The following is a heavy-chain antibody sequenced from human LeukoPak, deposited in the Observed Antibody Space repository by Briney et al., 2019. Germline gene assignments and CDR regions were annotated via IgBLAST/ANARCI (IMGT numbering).Heavy chain of an antibody. D-gene: IGHD3-16*02. J-gene: IGHJ5*02. CDR2: IYTSGST. CDR1: SGSISSGSYY. CDR3: ARAKLYPANWFDP. V-gene: IGHV4-61*02. Sequence: SETLSFTCTVSSGSISSGSYYWSWIRQAAGKGLEWIGRIYTSGSTNYNPSLKSRVTISVDTSKNQFSLKLSSVTAADTAVYYCARAKLYPANWFDPWGQGTLVTVSS.